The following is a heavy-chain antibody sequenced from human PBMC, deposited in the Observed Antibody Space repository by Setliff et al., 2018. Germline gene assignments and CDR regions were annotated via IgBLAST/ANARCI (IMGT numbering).Heavy chain of an antibody. D-gene: IGHD5-18*01. CDR1: GFTFSGHW. CDR2: ISNSGGVK. Sequence: PGGSLRLSCAASGFTFSGHWMHWVRQAPGKGLEWVSYISNSGGVKYYTDSVKGRFTFSRDNAKNSLYLQMNSLRAEDTAVYYCARDQGSYGYRAFDFWGQGTLVTVSS. CDR3: ARDQGSYGYRAFDF. V-gene: IGHV3-48*04. J-gene: IGHJ4*02.